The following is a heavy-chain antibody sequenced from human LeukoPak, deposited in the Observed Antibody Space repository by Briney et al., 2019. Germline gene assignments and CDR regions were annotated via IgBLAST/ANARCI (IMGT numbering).Heavy chain of an antibody. CDR2: INPSGGST. V-gene: IGHV1-46*01. CDR1: GYTFTSYY. J-gene: IGHJ3*02. Sequence: GASVTVSCKASGYTFTSYYMHWVRQAPGQGLEWMGIINPSGGSTSYAQKFQGRVTMTRDMSTSTVYMELSSLRSEDTAVYYCARQAPPADAFDIWGQGTMVTVSS. CDR3: ARQAPPADAFDI.